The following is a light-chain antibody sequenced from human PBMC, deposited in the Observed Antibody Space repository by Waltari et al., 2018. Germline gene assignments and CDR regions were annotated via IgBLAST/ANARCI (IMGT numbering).Light chain of an antibody. J-gene: IGKJ1*01. Sequence: EIVMTQSPATLSVSPGERATLPCRASQSVSSNLAWYQQKPGPAPRLLISGASTRATVIPARFSGSGSGTEFTLTISSLQSEDFAVYYCQQYNNWRTFGQGTKVEIK. CDR2: GAS. CDR3: QQYNNWRT. V-gene: IGKV3-15*01. CDR1: QSVSSN.